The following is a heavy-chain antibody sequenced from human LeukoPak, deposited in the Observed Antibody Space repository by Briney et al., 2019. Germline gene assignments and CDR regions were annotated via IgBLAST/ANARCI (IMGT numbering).Heavy chain of an antibody. CDR3: ASKGSSTSCCPKDY. CDR2: IYHSGST. Sequence: SETLSLTCAVSGYSISSGYYWGWIRQPPGKGLEWIGSIYHSGSTYYNPSLKSRVTISVDTSKNQFSLKLSSVTAADTVVYYCASKGSSTSCCPKDYWGQGTLVTVSS. J-gene: IGHJ4*02. CDR1: GYSISSGYY. D-gene: IGHD2-2*01. V-gene: IGHV4-38-2*01.